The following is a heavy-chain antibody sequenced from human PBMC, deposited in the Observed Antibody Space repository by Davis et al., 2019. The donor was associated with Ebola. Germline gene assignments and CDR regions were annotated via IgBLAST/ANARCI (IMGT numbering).Heavy chain of an antibody. Sequence: AASVKVSCKASGGTFSSYAISWVRQAPGQGLEWMGWISGYNGNTNYAQKFQGRVTMTTDTSTSTAYMELRSLRSDDTAVYYCASGYCGGDCYAFDIWGQGTMVTVSS. CDR2: ISGYNGNT. CDR1: GGTFSSYA. J-gene: IGHJ3*02. D-gene: IGHD2-21*01. V-gene: IGHV1-18*01. CDR3: ASGYCGGDCYAFDI.